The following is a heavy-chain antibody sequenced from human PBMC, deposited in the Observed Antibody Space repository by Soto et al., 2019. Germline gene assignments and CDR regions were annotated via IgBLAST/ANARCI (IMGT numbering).Heavy chain of an antibody. Sequence: ASVEVCCKASGYAFASYAMRWVRQATGQGLEWMGWMNPNSGNTGYAQKFQGRVTMTRNTSISTAYMELSSLRSEDTAVYYCARGLAPNDAFDIWGQGTMVSV. J-gene: IGHJ3*02. CDR1: GYAFASYA. V-gene: IGHV1-8*01. CDR3: ARGLAPNDAFDI. CDR2: MNPNSGNT.